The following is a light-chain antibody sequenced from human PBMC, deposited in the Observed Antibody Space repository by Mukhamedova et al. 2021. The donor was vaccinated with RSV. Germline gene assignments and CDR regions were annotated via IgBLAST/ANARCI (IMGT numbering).Light chain of an antibody. CDR2: GAS. V-gene: IGKV3-20*01. CDR3: QQYGSSTLT. CDR1: QSVSSSY. Sequence: LSCRASQSVSSSYLAWYQQKPGQAPRLLIYGASSRATGIPDRFSGSGSGTDFTLTISRLEPEDFAVYYCQQYGSSTLTFGGGTK. J-gene: IGKJ4*01.